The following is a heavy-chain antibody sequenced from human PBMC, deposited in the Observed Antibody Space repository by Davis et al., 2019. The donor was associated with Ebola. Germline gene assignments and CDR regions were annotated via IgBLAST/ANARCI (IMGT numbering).Heavy chain of an antibody. CDR2: IYYNGNT. D-gene: IGHD3-22*01. CDR3: ARQPTTYYYDSSGYSHFDY. CDR1: GGSLRGHY. V-gene: IGHV4-59*08. Sequence: MPSETLSLTCAVYGGSLRGHYWSWIRQPPGKGLEWIGYIYYNGNTHYNPSLASRVTISVDASKNQFSLRLNSVTAADTAVYYCARQPTTYYYDSSGYSHFDYWGQGTLVTVSS. J-gene: IGHJ4*02.